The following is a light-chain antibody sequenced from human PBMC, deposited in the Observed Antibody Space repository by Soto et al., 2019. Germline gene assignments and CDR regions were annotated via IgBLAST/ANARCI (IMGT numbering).Light chain of an antibody. J-gene: IGLJ1*01. V-gene: IGLV1-47*01. Sequence: QRVRTQPLSASGTHVGGVSITCSGSSSNIGSKYVYWYQQLPGTAPKLLIYRNNQRPSGVPDRFSGSKSGTSASLAISGLRSEDEADYYCAAWDDSLSGYVFGTGTKVTVL. CDR1: SSNIGSKY. CDR3: AAWDDSLSGYV. CDR2: RNN.